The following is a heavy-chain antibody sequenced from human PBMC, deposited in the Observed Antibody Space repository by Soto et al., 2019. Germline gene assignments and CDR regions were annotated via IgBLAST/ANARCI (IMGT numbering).Heavy chain of an antibody. Sequence: GGSLRLSCAASGFTFSTYAMHWVRQAPGKGLEWVAVISYDGSNKYYADSVKGRFTISRDNSKNTLYLQMNSLRAEDTAVYYCAREVTWSLDYWGQGTLVTVSS. CDR3: AREVTWSLDY. J-gene: IGHJ4*02. CDR1: GFTFSTYA. D-gene: IGHD3-3*01. V-gene: IGHV3-30-3*01. CDR2: ISYDGSNK.